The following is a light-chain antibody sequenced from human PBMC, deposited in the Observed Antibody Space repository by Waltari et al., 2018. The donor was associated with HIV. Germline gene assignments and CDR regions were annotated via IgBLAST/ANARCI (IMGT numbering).Light chain of an antibody. Sequence: QSVLTQPPSTSGAPGQTVTISCSGSSSNIGSNTVNWYQKLPGTAPRLLIFVNGGRPSGVPDRFSGSKSGTSASLAISRLQSEDDGDYFCAAWDDSLNGYVFGTGTKVIV. J-gene: IGLJ1*01. CDR1: SSNIGSNT. CDR2: VNG. V-gene: IGLV1-44*01. CDR3: AAWDDSLNGYV.